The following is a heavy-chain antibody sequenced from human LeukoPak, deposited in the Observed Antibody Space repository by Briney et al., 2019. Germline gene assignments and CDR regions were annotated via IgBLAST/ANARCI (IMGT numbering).Heavy chain of an antibody. CDR1: GGSISSYY. Sequence: PSETLSLTCTVSGGSISSYYWSWLRQPPGKGLEWIGYIYYSGSTNYNPSLKSRVTISVDTSKNQFSLKLSSVTAADTAVYCCARHLIPVAGINWFDPWGQGTLVTVSS. CDR2: IYYSGST. V-gene: IGHV4-59*08. D-gene: IGHD6-19*01. J-gene: IGHJ5*02. CDR3: ARHLIPVAGINWFDP.